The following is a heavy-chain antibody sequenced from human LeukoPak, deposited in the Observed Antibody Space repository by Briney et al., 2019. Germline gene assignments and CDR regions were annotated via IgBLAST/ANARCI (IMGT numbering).Heavy chain of an antibody. CDR3: ASASDYGDYYFDY. CDR1: GGSISSGGYS. CDR2: IYHSGST. Sequence: SETLSLTCAVSGGSISSGGYSWSWIRQPPGKGLEWIGYIYHSGSTYYNPSLKSRVTISVDTSKNQFSLKLSSVTAADTAVYYCASASDYGDYYFDYWGQGTLVTVSS. D-gene: IGHD4-17*01. V-gene: IGHV4-30-2*05. J-gene: IGHJ4*02.